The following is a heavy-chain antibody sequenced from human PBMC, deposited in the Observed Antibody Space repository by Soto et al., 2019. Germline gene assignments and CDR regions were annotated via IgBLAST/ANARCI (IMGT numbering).Heavy chain of an antibody. CDR3: ARDQNPKRGPHSTSCYPDY. V-gene: IGHV3-7*05. CDR1: GFTFSSDW. J-gene: IGHJ4*02. CDR2: IKEDGSKK. D-gene: IGHD2-2*01. Sequence: GGSLRLSCAASGFTFSSDWMSWVRQAPGKGLEWVANIKEDGSKKYYVDSVKGRFTISRDNAENSLYLQMNSLRAEDTAVYYCARDQNPKRGPHSTSCYPDYWGQGTLVIVSS.